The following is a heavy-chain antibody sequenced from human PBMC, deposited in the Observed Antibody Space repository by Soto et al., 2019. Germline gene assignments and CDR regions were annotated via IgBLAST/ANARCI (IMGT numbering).Heavy chain of an antibody. Sequence: SETLSLTCAVYGGSFSGYYWSWIRQPPGKGLEWIGEINHSGSTNYNPSLKSRVTISVDTSKNQFSLKLSSVTGADTAVYYCARGSAGGLADNWFDPWGQGTLVTVSS. D-gene: IGHD1-26*01. CDR1: GGSFSGYY. V-gene: IGHV4-34*01. CDR3: ARGSAGGLADNWFDP. J-gene: IGHJ5*02. CDR2: INHSGST.